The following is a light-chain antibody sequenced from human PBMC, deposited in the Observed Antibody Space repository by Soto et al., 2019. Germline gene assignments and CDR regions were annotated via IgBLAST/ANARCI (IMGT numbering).Light chain of an antibody. CDR2: VAS. J-gene: IGKJ1*01. Sequence: EIVLTQSPVTLSLSPGERGTLSCSASQRVGTSLAWYQHQPGQAPRLLIYVASNMATGIPDRFRGSASGKDFNLTISKREPEDFAVYHCQQDGGSPRTFGQGTKVDLK. CDR1: QRVGTS. V-gene: IGKV3-20*01. CDR3: QQDGGSPRT.